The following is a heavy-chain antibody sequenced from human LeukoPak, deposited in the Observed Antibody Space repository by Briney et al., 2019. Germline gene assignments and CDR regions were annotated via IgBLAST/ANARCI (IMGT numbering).Heavy chain of an antibody. V-gene: IGHV4-34*01. J-gene: IGHJ5*02. D-gene: IGHD3-22*01. Sequence: SETLSLTCAVYGGSFSGYYWSWIRQPPGKGLEWIGEINHSGSTNYNPSLKSRVTISVDTSKNQFSLKLSSVTAADTAVYYCARRGKQKTYYYDSSGSRQGHWFDPWGQGTLVTVSS. CDR2: INHSGST. CDR1: GGSFSGYY. CDR3: ARRGKQKTYYYDSSGSRQGHWFDP.